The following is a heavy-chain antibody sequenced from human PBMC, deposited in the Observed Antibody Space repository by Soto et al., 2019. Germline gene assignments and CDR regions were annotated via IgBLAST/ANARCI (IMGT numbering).Heavy chain of an antibody. CDR1: GFSLSTSGVG. CDR2: LYWDDDK. D-gene: IGHD7-27*01. Sequence: QITLKESGPTLVKPTQTLTLTCTFSGFSLSTSGVGVGWIRQPPGKALERLAFLYWDDDKRYSPSLKSRLTISKDTSKNQVLHTMTNMDPGDTATYYCARTSVNWGSRGLVDYWGQGTLVTVAS. CDR3: ARTSVNWGSRGLVDY. J-gene: IGHJ4*02. V-gene: IGHV2-5*02.